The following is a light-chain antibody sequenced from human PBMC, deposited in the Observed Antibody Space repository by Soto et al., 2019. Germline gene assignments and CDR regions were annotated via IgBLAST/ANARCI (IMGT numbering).Light chain of an antibody. CDR1: QGISSF. Sequence: DLQMTQSPSSVSVSVGDRVTITCRASQGISSFLAWYQQKPGKAPKLLIYAASSLQSGVPSRFSGSGSGTDFTLTISSLQPEDFATYYCQQANSFPLTFGGGTKVEIK. CDR2: AAS. J-gene: IGKJ4*01. CDR3: QQANSFPLT. V-gene: IGKV1D-12*01.